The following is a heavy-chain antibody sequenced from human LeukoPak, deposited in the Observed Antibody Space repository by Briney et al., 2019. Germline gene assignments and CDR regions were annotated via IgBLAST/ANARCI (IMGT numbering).Heavy chain of an antibody. CDR2: INPKSGGT. D-gene: IGHD3-9*01. J-gene: IGHJ4*02. CDR1: GYTFTRYY. V-gene: IGHV1-2*02. Sequence: ASVKVSCKASGYTFTRYYMHWVRQAPGQGLEWMGWINPKSGGTKYAQKFQGRVTMTRDTSISTAYMELSRLRSDDTAVYYCARDLRDILTGYQEYYFDDWGQGTLVTVSS. CDR3: ARDLRDILTGYQEYYFDD.